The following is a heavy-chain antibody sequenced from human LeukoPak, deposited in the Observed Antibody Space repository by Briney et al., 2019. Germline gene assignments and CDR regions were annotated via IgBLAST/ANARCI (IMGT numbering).Heavy chain of an antibody. Sequence: ASVKVSCKASGGTFSSYTISWVRQAPGQGLEWMGRIIPILGIANYAQKFQGRVTITADKSTSIAYMELSSLRSEDTAVYYCARDYVDTAMVIYFDYWGQGTLVTVSS. CDR3: ARDYVDTAMVIYFDY. D-gene: IGHD5-18*01. CDR1: GGTFSSYT. J-gene: IGHJ4*02. V-gene: IGHV1-69*04. CDR2: IIPILGIA.